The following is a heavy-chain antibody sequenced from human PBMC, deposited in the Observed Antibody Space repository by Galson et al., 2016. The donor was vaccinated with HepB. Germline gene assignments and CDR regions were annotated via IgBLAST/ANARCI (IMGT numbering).Heavy chain of an antibody. CDR3: ARGTGLDAFHI. D-gene: IGHD1-14*01. Sequence: ETLSLTCPVSGASVSTGNYYWSWIRQPPGKRLEWIGHIYFSGSTKYNPSLMSRVTISLDTSKNEFSLKLRSVTAADTAMYYCARGTGLDAFHIWGQGTMVTASS. CDR1: GASVSTGNYY. V-gene: IGHV4-61*01. CDR2: IYFSGST. J-gene: IGHJ3*02.